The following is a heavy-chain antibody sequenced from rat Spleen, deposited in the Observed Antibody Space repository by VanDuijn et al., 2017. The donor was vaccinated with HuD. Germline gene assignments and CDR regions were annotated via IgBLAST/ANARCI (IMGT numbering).Heavy chain of an antibody. J-gene: IGHJ3*01. CDR3: AKGDYGGYSEPDWFAY. CDR1: GFTFSNYD. Sequence: EVQLVESDGGLVQPGRSLKLSCAASGFTFSNYDMAWVRQAPTKGLEWIASISSGGSNTYYPDSVKGRFTISRDNGKSTLYLQMDSLRSEDTATYYCAKGDYGGYSEPDWFAYWGQGTLVTVSS. CDR2: ISSGGSNT. V-gene: IGHV5S23*01. D-gene: IGHD1-11*01.